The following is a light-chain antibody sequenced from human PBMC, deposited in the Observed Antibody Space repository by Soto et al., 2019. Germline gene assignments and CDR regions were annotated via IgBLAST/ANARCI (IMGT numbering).Light chain of an antibody. CDR2: GAS. J-gene: IGKJ5*01. Sequence: EIVLTQSPGTLSLSPGEGATLSCRASQSVSSTSLAWYQQKPGQAPRLLIYGASSRATGIPDRFSGSGSGTDFTLTISRLELEDFAVYYCQQYGTSPRITFGQGTRLEIK. CDR1: QSVSSTS. V-gene: IGKV3-20*01. CDR3: QQYGTSPRIT.